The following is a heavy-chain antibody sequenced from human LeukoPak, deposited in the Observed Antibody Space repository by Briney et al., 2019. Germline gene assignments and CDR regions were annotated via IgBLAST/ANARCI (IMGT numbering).Heavy chain of an antibody. V-gene: IGHV4-61*02. D-gene: IGHD1-26*01. CDR2: IYTSGST. J-gene: IGHJ6*02. CDR3: ARDRPVGATTYGMDV. CDR1: GGSISSGSYY. Sequence: PSETLSLTCTVSGGSISSGSYYWSWIRQPAGKGLEWLGRIYTSGSTNYNPSLKSRVTISVDTSKNQFSLKLSSVTAADTAVYYCARDRPVGATTYGMDVWGQGTTVTVSS.